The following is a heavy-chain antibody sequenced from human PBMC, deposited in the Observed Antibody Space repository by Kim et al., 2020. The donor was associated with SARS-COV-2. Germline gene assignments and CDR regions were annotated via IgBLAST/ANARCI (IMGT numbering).Heavy chain of an antibody. D-gene: IGHD2-2*01. CDR2: IIPIFGTA. CDR1: GGTFSSYA. J-gene: IGHJ4*02. V-gene: IGHV1-69*13. Sequence: SVKVSCKASGGTFSSYAISWVRQAPGQGLEWMGGIIPIFGTANYAQKFQGRVTITADESTSTAYMELSSLRSEDTAVYYCARESPYCSSTSCYQFDYWGQGTLVTVSS. CDR3: ARESPYCSSTSCYQFDY.